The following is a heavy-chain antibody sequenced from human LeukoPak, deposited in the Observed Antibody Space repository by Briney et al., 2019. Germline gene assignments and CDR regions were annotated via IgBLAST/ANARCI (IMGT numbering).Heavy chain of an antibody. Sequence: ASVKVSCKASGYTFTGYYMHWVRQAPGQGLEWMGWINPNSGGTNYAQKFQGRVTMTRDTSISTAYMELSRLRSDDTAVYYCAIRRGYYGSGSYYSLDYWGQGALVTVSS. J-gene: IGHJ4*02. D-gene: IGHD3-10*01. CDR3: AIRRGYYGSGSYYSLDY. CDR1: GYTFTGYY. V-gene: IGHV1-2*02. CDR2: INPNSGGT.